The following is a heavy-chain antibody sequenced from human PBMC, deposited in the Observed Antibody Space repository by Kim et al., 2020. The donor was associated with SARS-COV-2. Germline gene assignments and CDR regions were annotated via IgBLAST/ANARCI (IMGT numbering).Heavy chain of an antibody. D-gene: IGHD6-19*01. V-gene: IGHV3-49*04. CDR1: GFTFGDYA. J-gene: IGHJ4*02. CDR2: IRSKAHGGTT. Sequence: GGSLRLSCTASGFTFGDYAMTWVRRAPGKGLEWVGLIRSKAHGGTTEYAASVKGRFTISRDDSKNIVYLQMNSLKTEDTAVYFCTRNLAVPGAYFDYWGQGTLVTVSS. CDR3: TRNLAVPGAYFDY.